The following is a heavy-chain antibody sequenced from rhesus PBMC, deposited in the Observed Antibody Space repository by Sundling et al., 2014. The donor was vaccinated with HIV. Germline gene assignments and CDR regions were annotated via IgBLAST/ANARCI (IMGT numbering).Heavy chain of an antibody. D-gene: IGHD4-23*01. CDR1: GGSVSSSY. CDR2: IGGSRGST. CDR3: AREGVMNTVTTGYFDL. Sequence: QVQLQESGPGLVKPSETLSVTCAVSGGSVSSSYWNWIRQPPGKGLEYIGYIGGSRGSTYYNPSLKSRVTISTDTSKNQFSLKLNSVTAADTAVYYCAREGVMNTVTTGYFDLWGPGTPITISS. J-gene: IGHJ2*01. V-gene: IGHV4-165*02.